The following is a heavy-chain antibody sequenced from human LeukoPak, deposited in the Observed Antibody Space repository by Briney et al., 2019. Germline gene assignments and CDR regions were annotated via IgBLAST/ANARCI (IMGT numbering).Heavy chain of an antibody. CDR2: IWYAGSNK. CDR3: ARELSEGALDY. D-gene: IGHD1-26*01. J-gene: IGHJ4*02. CDR1: GFTFSSYG. Sequence: GGSLRLSCAASGFTFSSYGMHWVRQAPGKGLEWVAVIWYAGSNKYYADSVKGRFTISRDNSKNTLYLQMNSLRAEDTAVYYCARELSEGALDYWGQGTLVTVSS. V-gene: IGHV3-33*01.